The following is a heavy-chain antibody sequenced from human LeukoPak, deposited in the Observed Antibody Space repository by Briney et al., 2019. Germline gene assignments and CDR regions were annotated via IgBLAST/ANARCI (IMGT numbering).Heavy chain of an antibody. D-gene: IGHD1-26*01. CDR1: GGSISSYY. V-gene: IGHV4-4*07. CDR2: VYTSGST. CDR3: ARDRRGHQGD. Sequence: SETLSLTCTVSGGSISSYYWSWIRQPPGKGLEWIGRVYTSGSTNYNPSLKSRVTISLGTSKNQFSLKLTSVTAADTAVYYCARDRRGHQGDWGQGTLVTVSS. J-gene: IGHJ4*02.